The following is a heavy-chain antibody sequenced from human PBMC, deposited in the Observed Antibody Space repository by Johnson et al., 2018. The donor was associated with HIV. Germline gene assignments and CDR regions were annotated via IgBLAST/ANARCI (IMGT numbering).Heavy chain of an antibody. Sequence: QVQLVESGGGVVQPGRSLRLSCAASGFTFSSYAVQWVRQAPDKGLEWVAVISYDGSKKYYADSVRGRFTISRDDSKNTLYLQMNSLKTEDTAVYYCTTALLIVVVPAATHAFDIWGQGTMVTVSS. CDR2: ISYDGSKK. CDR3: TTALLIVVVPAATHAFDI. CDR1: GFTFSSYA. V-gene: IGHV3-30-3*01. D-gene: IGHD2-2*01. J-gene: IGHJ3*02.